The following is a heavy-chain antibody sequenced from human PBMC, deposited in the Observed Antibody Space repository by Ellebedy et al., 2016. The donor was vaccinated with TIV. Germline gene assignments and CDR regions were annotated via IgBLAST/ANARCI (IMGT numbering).Heavy chain of an antibody. CDR1: GFTFSSYD. D-gene: IGHD1-14*01. Sequence: GESLKISCAASGFTFSSYDMHWVRQVTGKGLEWVSAIGTAGDTYYPGSVKGRFTISRENAKNSLYLQMNSPRAGDTAVYYCARATEGLDYWGQGTLVTVSS. CDR2: IGTAGDT. V-gene: IGHV3-13*01. J-gene: IGHJ4*02. CDR3: ARATEGLDY.